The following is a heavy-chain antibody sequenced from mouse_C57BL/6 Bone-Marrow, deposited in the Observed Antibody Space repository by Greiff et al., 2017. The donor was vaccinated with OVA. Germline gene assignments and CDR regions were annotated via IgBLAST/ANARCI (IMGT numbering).Heavy chain of an antibody. Sequence: VHVKQSGTVLARPGASVKMSCKTSGYTFTSYWMHWVKQRPGQGLEWIGAIYPGNSDTSYNQKFKGKAKLTAVTSASTAYMELSSLTNEDSAVYSCTFYSNYPPYYFDYWGQGTTLTVSS. J-gene: IGHJ2*01. D-gene: IGHD2-5*01. CDR3: TFYSNYPPYYFDY. CDR2: IYPGNSDT. CDR1: GYTFTSYW. V-gene: IGHV1-5*01.